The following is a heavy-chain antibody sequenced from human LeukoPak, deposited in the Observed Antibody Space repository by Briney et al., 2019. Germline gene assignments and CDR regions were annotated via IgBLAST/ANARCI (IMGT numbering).Heavy chain of an antibody. Sequence: ASVKVSCKASGYAFTRHYMHWVRQAPGQGLEWMGLINPSGSSTIYAQKFQGRVTMTRDMSTSTDYMELSSLRSEDTAVYYCARSKTGWSAFDIWGQGTMVTVSS. CDR1: GYAFTRHY. CDR3: ARSKTGWSAFDI. J-gene: IGHJ3*02. D-gene: IGHD1-14*01. V-gene: IGHV1-46*01. CDR2: INPSGSST.